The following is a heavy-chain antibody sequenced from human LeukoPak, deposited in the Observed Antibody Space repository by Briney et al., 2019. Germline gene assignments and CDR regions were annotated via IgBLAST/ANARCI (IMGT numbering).Heavy chain of an antibody. Sequence: GGSLRLSCAASGFTFSSYGMHWVRQAPGKGLEWVSYISSSSSYTNYADSVKGRFTISRDNAKNSLYLQMNSLRAEDTAVYYCARVTALGTGNWFDPWGQGTLVTVSS. D-gene: IGHD3-10*02. V-gene: IGHV3-21*05. CDR1: GFTFSSYG. J-gene: IGHJ5*02. CDR2: ISSSSSYT. CDR3: ARVTALGTGNWFDP.